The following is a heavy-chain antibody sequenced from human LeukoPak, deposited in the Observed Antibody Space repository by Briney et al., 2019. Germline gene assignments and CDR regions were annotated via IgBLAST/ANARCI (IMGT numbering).Heavy chain of an antibody. V-gene: IGHV3-33*01. J-gene: IGHJ3*02. Sequence: GGSLRLSCAASGFTFSSYGMHWVRQAPGKGLEWVAVIWYDGSNKYYADSVKGRFTISRDNSKNTLYLQMNSLRAEDTAVYYCARAVAGARGAFDIWGQGTMVTVSS. CDR1: GFTFSSYG. CDR2: IWYDGSNK. CDR3: ARAVAGARGAFDI. D-gene: IGHD6-19*01.